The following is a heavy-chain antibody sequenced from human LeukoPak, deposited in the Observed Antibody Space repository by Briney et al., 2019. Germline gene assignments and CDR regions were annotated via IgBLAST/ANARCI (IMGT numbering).Heavy chain of an antibody. CDR1: GGSISSSSYY. V-gene: IGHV4-39*01. J-gene: IGHJ4*02. CDR2: IYYSGST. CDR3: ARQDCSSTSCQDY. D-gene: IGHD2-2*01. Sequence: SETLSLTCTVSGGSISSSSYYWGWIRQPPGKGLEWIGSIYYSGSTYYNPSLKSRVTISVDTSKNQFSLKLSSVTAADTAVYYCARQDCSSTSCQDYWGQGTLVTVSS.